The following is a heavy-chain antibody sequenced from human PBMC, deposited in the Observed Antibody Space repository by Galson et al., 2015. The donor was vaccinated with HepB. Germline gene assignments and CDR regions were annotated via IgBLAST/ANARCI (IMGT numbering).Heavy chain of an antibody. Sequence: SLRLSCAASGFTFSSYGMHWVRQAPGKGLEWVAVIWYDGSNKYYADSVKGRFTISRDNSKNTLYLQMNSLRAEDTAVYYCARAMYYDFWSGYYRAPDFHYGMDVWGQGTTVTVSS. V-gene: IGHV3-33*01. CDR1: GFTFSSYG. D-gene: IGHD3-3*01. J-gene: IGHJ6*02. CDR3: ARAMYYDFWSGYYRAPDFHYGMDV. CDR2: IWYDGSNK.